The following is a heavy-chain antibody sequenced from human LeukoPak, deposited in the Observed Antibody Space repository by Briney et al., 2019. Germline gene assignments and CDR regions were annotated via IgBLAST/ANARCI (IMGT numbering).Heavy chain of an antibody. V-gene: IGHV4-34*01. Sequence: SETLSHTRALYGGSFSGYYWSWIPAPPGEGLEWIGEINHSGSPHYNPSLKSRVTISIDTSKNQFSLKLSSVTPAATAVYYCARGAKWYYYGSGSYYKADNWFDPWGQGTLVTVSS. CDR3: ARGAKWYYYGSGSYYKADNWFDP. CDR1: GGSFSGYY. CDR2: INHSGSP. D-gene: IGHD3-10*01. J-gene: IGHJ5*02.